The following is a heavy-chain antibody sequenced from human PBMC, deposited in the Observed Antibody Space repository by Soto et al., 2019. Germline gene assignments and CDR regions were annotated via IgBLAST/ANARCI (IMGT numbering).Heavy chain of an antibody. Sequence: SVKVSCKASGGTFSSYAISWVRQAPGQGLEWMGGIIPIFGTANYAQKFQRRVTITADESTSTAYMELSSLRSEDTAVYYCASSRVVTRGYYYYGMDVWGQGTTVTVSS. CDR2: IIPIFGTA. CDR1: GGTFSSYA. V-gene: IGHV1-69*13. J-gene: IGHJ6*02. CDR3: ASSRVVTRGYYYYGMDV. D-gene: IGHD2-21*02.